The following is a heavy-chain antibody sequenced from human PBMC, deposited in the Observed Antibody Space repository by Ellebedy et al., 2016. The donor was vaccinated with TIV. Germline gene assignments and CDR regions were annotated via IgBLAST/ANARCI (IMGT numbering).Heavy chain of an antibody. CDR2: INHSGST. J-gene: IGHJ4*02. Sequence: SETLSLXXTVSGGSISSGGYYWSWIRQPPGKGLEWIGEINHSGSTNYNPSLKSRVTISVDTSKNQFSLKLSSVTAADTAVYYCARHGSMITFGGVIVNGPYYFDYWGQGTLVTVSS. CDR1: GGSISSGGYY. D-gene: IGHD3-16*02. V-gene: IGHV4-39*01. CDR3: ARHGSMITFGGVIVNGPYYFDY.